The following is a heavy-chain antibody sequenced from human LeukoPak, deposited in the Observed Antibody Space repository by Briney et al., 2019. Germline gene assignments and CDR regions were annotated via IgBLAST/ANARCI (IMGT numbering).Heavy chain of an antibody. CDR1: GDSVSSISVA. Sequence: SQTLSLTCAISGDSVSSISVAWNWIRQSPSRGLEWLGRTYYRSKWYYEYAVSVKGRINISPDTSKNQFSLQLTSVTPEDTAVLYCSFARSGYHYGMDVWGQGTTVTVSS. D-gene: IGHD1-14*01. J-gene: IGHJ6*02. CDR2: TYYRSKWYY. V-gene: IGHV6-1*01. CDR3: SFARSGYHYGMDV.